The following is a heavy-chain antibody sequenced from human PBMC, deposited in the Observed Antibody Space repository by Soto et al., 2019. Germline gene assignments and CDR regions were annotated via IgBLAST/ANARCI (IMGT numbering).Heavy chain of an antibody. Sequence: EVQLVESGGGLVKPGGSLRLSCAASGFTFSSYSMNWVRQAPGKGLEWVSSISSSSSYIYYADSVKGRFTISRDNAKNSLYLQMTSLRAEDRAVYYCAREHYGDGFDYWGQGTLVSVCS. CDR1: GFTFSSYS. CDR2: ISSSSSYI. V-gene: IGHV3-21*01. J-gene: IGHJ4*02. D-gene: IGHD4-17*01. CDR3: AREHYGDGFDY.